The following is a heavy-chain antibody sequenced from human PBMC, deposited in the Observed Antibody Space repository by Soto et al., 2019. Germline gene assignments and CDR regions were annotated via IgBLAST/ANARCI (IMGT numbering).Heavy chain of an antibody. CDR1: GFTFSSYW. J-gene: IGHJ4*02. V-gene: IGHV3-7*01. D-gene: IGHD3-3*02. CDR2: IKQDGSEK. CDR3: ARPKIVHFPAVCIY. Sequence: GGSLRLSCAASGFTFSSYWMSWVRQAPGKGLEWVANIKQDGSEKYYVDSVKGRFTISRDNAKNSLYLQMNSLRAEDTAVYYCARPKIVHFPAVCIYWGQGTLVTVSS.